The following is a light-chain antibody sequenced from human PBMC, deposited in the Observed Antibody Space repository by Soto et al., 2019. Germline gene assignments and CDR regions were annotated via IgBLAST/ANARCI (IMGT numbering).Light chain of an antibody. CDR3: AAWDDIVNGVV. CDR2: SNN. J-gene: IGLJ3*02. CDR1: SSNIGSNT. V-gene: IGLV1-44*01. Sequence: QSVLTQPPSASGTPGQRVTISCSGSSSNIGSNTVNWYQQLPGTAPKLLIYSNNQRPSGVPDRFSGSKSGTSASLAISGLQSEDEADYYCAAWDDIVNGVVFGGGTKLTVL.